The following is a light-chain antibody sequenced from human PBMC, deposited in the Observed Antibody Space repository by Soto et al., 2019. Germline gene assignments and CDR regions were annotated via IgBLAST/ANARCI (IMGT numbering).Light chain of an antibody. V-gene: IGKV3-15*01. CDR1: QSISSN. J-gene: IGKJ1*01. CDR2: GAS. CDR3: QQYNNWPRGT. Sequence: EIVVTQSPATLSVSPGERATLSCRASQSISSNLAWYQKKPGQAPRLLIYGASIRATGIPSRFSGSGSGTAFTPTIISLQSEDFAVYYCQQYNNWPRGTFGQGTKVEIK.